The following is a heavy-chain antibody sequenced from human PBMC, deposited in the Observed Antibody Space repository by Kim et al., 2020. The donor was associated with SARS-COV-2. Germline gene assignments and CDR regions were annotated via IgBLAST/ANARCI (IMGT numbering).Heavy chain of an antibody. CDR3: ARRTYDILPGDFDY. D-gene: IGHD3-9*01. J-gene: IGHJ4*02. Sequence: SETLSLTCTVSGGSISSSSYYWGWIRQPPGKGLEWIGSIYYSGSTYYNPSLKSRVTISVDTYKNQFSLKLSSVTAADTAVYYCARRTYDILPGDFDYWGQGTLVTVSS. V-gene: IGHV4-39*01. CDR1: GGSISSSSYY. CDR2: IYYSGST.